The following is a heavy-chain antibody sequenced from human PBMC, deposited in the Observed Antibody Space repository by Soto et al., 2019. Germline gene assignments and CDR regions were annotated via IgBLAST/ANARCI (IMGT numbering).Heavy chain of an antibody. CDR2: INPNSGGK. J-gene: IGHJ4*02. Sequence: ASVKVSCKASGYTFTGYYMHWVRQAPGQGLEWMGWINPNSGGKNYAQKFQGWVTMTRDTSISTAYMELSRLRSDDTAVYYCARGSLDFWSGYIPWNDPRFDYWGQGTLVTVSS. D-gene: IGHD3-3*01. CDR3: ARGSLDFWSGYIPWNDPRFDY. CDR1: GYTFTGYY. V-gene: IGHV1-2*04.